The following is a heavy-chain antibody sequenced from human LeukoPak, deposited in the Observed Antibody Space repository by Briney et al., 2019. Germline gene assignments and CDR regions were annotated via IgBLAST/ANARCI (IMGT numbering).Heavy chain of an antibody. D-gene: IGHD6-19*01. V-gene: IGHV1-18*01. J-gene: IGHJ4*02. Sequence: ASVKVSCKASGYTFTSYGISWVRQAPGQGLEWMGWISAYNGNTNYAQKLQGRVTMTTDTSTSTAYMELRSLRSDDTAVYYCARVLPEIAVAGYFDYWGQGTLATVSS. CDR2: ISAYNGNT. CDR1: GYTFTSYG. CDR3: ARVLPEIAVAGYFDY.